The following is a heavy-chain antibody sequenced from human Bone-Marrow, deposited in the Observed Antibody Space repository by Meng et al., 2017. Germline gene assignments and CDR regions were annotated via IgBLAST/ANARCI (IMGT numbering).Heavy chain of an antibody. D-gene: IGHD3-22*01. Sequence: GESLKISCAASGFTFSDYEMNWVRQAPGKGLEWASYISSSGSTIYYADSVKGRFTISRDNAKNSLYLQMNSLRAEDTAVYYCARGLGNCYFDYWGQGTLVTVSS. CDR2: ISSSGSTI. J-gene: IGHJ4*02. V-gene: IGHV3-48*03. CDR3: ARGLGNCYFDY. CDR1: GFTFSDYE.